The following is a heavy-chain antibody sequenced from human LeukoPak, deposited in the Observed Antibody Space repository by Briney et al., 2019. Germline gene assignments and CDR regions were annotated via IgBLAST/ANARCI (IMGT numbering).Heavy chain of an antibody. CDR1: GFTFSSYS. D-gene: IGHD4-11*01. CDR2: ISSSSSYI. V-gene: IGHV3-21*01. CDR3: ARVNRGDYTRYGLDYYYMDV. J-gene: IGHJ6*03. Sequence: GGSLRLSCAASGFTFSSYSMNWVRQAPGKGLEWVSSISSSSSYIYYADSVKGRFTISRDNAKNSLYLQMNSLRAEDTAVYYCARVNRGDYTRYGLDYYYMDVWGKGTTVTVSS.